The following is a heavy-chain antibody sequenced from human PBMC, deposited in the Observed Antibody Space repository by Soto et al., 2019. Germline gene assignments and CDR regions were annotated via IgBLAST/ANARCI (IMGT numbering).Heavy chain of an antibody. D-gene: IGHD3-10*01. Sequence: GASVKVSCKASGGTFSSYAISWVRQAPGQGLEWMGGIIPIFGTANYAQKFQGRVTITADESTSTAYMELSSLRSEDTAVYYCARGQLLQHYLFTYMDVWGKGTTVTVS. CDR3: ARGQLLQHYLFTYMDV. CDR1: GGTFSSYA. V-gene: IGHV1-69*13. J-gene: IGHJ6*04. CDR2: IIPIFGTA.